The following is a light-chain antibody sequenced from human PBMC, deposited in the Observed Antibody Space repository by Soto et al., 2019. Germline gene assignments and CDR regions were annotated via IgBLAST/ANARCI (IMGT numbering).Light chain of an antibody. CDR2: QTS. J-gene: IGKJ1*01. Sequence: EILLTQSPATLSSFPGDRFTLXXRASQYINTRLAWYQHRPGQAPRXLIYQTSIRAAGIPARFSASGSGTDFTLTISDVQPEDFALYYCHQRQSWPRTFGQGTKVDIK. CDR3: HQRQSWPRT. CDR1: QYINTR. V-gene: IGKV3-11*01.